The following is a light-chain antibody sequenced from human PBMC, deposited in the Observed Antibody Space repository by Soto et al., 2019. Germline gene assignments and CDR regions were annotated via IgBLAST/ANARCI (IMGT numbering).Light chain of an antibody. CDR1: QTIGRNF. J-gene: IGKJ2*01. CDR2: GAS. V-gene: IGKV3-20*01. Sequence: EIVLTQSPGTLSLSPGDRATLSCRASQTIGRNFLAWYQQKPGQAPRLLIYGASIRATGIPDRFSVSGSGTDFTLTISRLEPEACGVYYCQHYASLPTTFGQGTKLEIK. CDR3: QHYASLPTT.